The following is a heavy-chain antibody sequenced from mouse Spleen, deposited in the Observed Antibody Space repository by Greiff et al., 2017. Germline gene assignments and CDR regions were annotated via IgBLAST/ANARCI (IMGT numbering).Heavy chain of an antibody. J-gene: IGHJ2*01. CDR2: ICSGSSTI. Sequence: EVQLQESGGGLVKPGGSLKLSCAASGFTFSDYGMHWVRQAPEKGLEWVAYICSGSSTIYYADTVKGRFTIFRDNAKNTLFLQMTSLRSEDTAMYYCARGTGTDFDYWGQGTTLTVSS. CDR3: ARGTGTDFDY. D-gene: IGHD4-1*01. CDR1: GFTFSDYG. V-gene: IGHV5-17*01.